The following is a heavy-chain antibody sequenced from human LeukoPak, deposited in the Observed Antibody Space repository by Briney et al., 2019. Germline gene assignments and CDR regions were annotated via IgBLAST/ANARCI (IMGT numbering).Heavy chain of an antibody. CDR2: IYTSGNI. CDR1: GGSISSYY. Sequence: SETLSLTCTVSGGSISSYYWSWLRQPAGTALEWIGRIYTSGNITYNPSLKSRVTISVDTSKNQFSLKLSSVTAADTAVDYWARGGYSSSLGYWGQGTLDTVSS. D-gene: IGHD6-13*01. V-gene: IGHV4-4*07. CDR3: ARGGYSSSLGY. J-gene: IGHJ4*02.